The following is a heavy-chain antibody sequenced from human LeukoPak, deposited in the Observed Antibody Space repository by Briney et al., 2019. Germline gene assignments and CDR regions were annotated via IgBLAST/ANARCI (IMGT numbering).Heavy chain of an antibody. J-gene: IGHJ3*02. CDR1: GGTFSSYA. CDR2: IIPIFGTA. D-gene: IGHD5-12*01. Sequence: GASVKVSCKASGGTFSSYAISWVRQAPGQGLEWMGGIIPIFGTANYAQKFQGRVTITADKSTSTAYMELSSLRSEDTAVYYCARESSSGYDSGAFDIWGQGTMVTVSS. V-gene: IGHV1-69*06. CDR3: ARESSSGYDSGAFDI.